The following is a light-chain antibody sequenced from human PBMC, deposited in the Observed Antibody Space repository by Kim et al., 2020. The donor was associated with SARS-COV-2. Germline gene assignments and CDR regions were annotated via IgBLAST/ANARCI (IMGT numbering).Light chain of an antibody. CDR3: QVWDGHSDPPV. J-gene: IGLJ3*02. V-gene: IGLV3-21*04. CDR1: NLGSQS. Sequence: SYELTQPPSVSVAPGKTAGISCGGHNLGSQSVHWYQQRPGQAPVMVISNDNDRPSGIPERFSGSKSGNTATLTISRVEVGDEADYYCQVWDGHSDPPVFG. CDR2: NDN.